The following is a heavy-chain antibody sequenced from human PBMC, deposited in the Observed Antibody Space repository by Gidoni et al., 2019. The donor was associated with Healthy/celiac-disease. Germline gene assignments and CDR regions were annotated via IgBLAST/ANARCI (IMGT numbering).Heavy chain of an antibody. V-gene: IGHV3-64D*06. CDR2: ISSNGGST. J-gene: IGHJ4*02. CDR3: VKDGMVSADY. Sequence: EVQLVESGGGLVQPGGSLRLCCSASGFTFSSYAMLWVRQAPGKGLEYVSAISSNGGSTYYADSVKGRFTISRDNSKNTLYLQMSSLRAEDTAVYYCVKDGMVSADYWGQGTLVTVSS. CDR1: GFTFSSYA. D-gene: IGHD2-8*01.